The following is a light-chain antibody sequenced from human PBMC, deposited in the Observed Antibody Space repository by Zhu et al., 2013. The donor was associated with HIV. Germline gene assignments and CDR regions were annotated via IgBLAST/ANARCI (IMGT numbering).Light chain of an antibody. V-gene: IGKV4-1*01. J-gene: IGKJ1*01. CDR2: WAS. CDR3: QQYCGLPLT. CDR1: QPVLSSPNNNSS. Sequence: DFVLTQSPDSLAVSLGERATINCKSSQPVLSSPNNNSSLAWFQQKPGQPPKLLIYWASTRESGVPDRFSGSGSGTDFTLTISSLQAEDVAVYYCQQYCGLPLTFGQGTKVEIK.